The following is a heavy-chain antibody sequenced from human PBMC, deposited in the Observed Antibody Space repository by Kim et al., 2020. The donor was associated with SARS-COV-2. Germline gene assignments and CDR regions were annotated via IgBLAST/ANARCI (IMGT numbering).Heavy chain of an antibody. D-gene: IGHD3-22*01. CDR2: IWYDGSNK. CDR3: ARDSYSDSSGYQFFDY. CDR1: GFTFSSYG. V-gene: IGHV3-33*01. Sequence: GGSLRLSCAASGFTFSSYGMHWVRQAPGKGLEWVAVIWYDGSNKFYADSVKGRFTIPRDNSKNTLYLQMNSLRAEDTAVYYCARDSYSDSSGYQFFDYWGQGTLVTVSS. J-gene: IGHJ4*02.